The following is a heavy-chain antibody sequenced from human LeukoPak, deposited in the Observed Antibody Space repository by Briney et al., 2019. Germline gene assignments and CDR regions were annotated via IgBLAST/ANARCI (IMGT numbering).Heavy chain of an antibody. CDR3: ARENPGYCGGDCYSGEPDY. J-gene: IGHJ4*02. Sequence: GGSLRLSCAASGFTFSSYWMSWVRQAPGKGLEWVANIKQDGSEKYYVDSVKGRFTISRDNAKNSLYLQMNSLRAEDTAVYYYARENPGYCGGDCYSGEPDYWGQGTLVTVSS. CDR2: IKQDGSEK. CDR1: GFTFSSYW. V-gene: IGHV3-7*01. D-gene: IGHD2-21*02.